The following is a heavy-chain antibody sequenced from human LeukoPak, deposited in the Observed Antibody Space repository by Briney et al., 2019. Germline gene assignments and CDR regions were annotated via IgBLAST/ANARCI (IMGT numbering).Heavy chain of an antibody. Sequence: SETLSLTCSVSGDSISSRSDFWGWIRQPPGKGLEWIGSVYYSGSTYYSPSLKSRVTVSVDTSKNQFSLKLSSVTAADTAVYYCARRTNDYDSSGLDYWGQGTLVTVSS. CDR1: GDSISSRSDF. V-gene: IGHV4-39*01. J-gene: IGHJ4*02. CDR3: ARRTNDYDSSGLDY. D-gene: IGHD3-22*01. CDR2: VYYSGST.